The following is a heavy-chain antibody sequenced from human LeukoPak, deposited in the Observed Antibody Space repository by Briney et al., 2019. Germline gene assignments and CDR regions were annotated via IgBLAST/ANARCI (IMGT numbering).Heavy chain of an antibody. CDR2: IYHSGST. V-gene: IGHV4-38-2*02. J-gene: IGHJ4*02. CDR3: VSDRTYNYGSGNSDY. D-gene: IGHD3-10*01. Sequence: SETLSLTCTVSGHPISTGYYWGWIRQPPGKGLEWIGSIYHSGSTYYNPSLKGRVTISVDTSRNQFSLRLTSVTAADTAIYYCVSDRTYNYGSGNSDYWGQGTLVTVSA. CDR1: GHPISTGYY.